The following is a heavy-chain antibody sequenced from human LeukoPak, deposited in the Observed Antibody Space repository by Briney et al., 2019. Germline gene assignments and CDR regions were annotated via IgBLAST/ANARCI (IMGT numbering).Heavy chain of an antibody. CDR3: ARRAEFCSSTSCHYGMDV. J-gene: IGHJ6*02. D-gene: IGHD2-2*01. CDR2: IYRGDSDT. V-gene: IGHV5-51*01. Sequence: GESLKISCKGSGYSFTSYWIGWVRQMPGKGLERMGIIYRGDSDTRYSASFQGQVTISADKSSSTAYLQWSRLKASDTAMYYCARRAEFCSSTSCHYGMDVWGQGTTVTVSS. CDR1: GYSFTSYW.